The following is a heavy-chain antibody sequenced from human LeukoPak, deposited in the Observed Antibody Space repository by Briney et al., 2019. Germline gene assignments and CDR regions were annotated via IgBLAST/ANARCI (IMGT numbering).Heavy chain of an antibody. V-gene: IGHV1-46*03. Sequence: ASVKVSCKASGYTFTSYYMHWVRQAPGQGLEWMGIINPSGGSTSYAQKFQGRVTMTRDTSTSTVYMELSSLRSEDTVVYYCARDLFAYCGGDCYSPFDYWGQGTLVTVSS. D-gene: IGHD2-21*01. CDR2: INPSGGST. CDR1: GYTFTSYY. J-gene: IGHJ4*02. CDR3: ARDLFAYCGGDCYSPFDY.